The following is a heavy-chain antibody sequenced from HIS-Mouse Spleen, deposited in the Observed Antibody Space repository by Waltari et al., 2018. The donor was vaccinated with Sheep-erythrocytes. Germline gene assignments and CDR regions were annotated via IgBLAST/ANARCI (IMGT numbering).Heavy chain of an antibody. CDR3: AKDISRNIVVVPAAVGDY. J-gene: IGHJ4*02. CDR1: GFSFDDYA. D-gene: IGHD2-2*01. CDR2: ISWNSGSI. Sequence: EGQLVESGGGLVQPGWSLRLSCAASGFSFDDYATHWLRQSTGKWLAWVSGISWNSGSIGYADSVKGRFTISRDNAKNSLYLQMNSLRAEDTALYYCAKDISRNIVVVPAAVGDYWGQGTLVTVSS. V-gene: IGHV3-9*01.